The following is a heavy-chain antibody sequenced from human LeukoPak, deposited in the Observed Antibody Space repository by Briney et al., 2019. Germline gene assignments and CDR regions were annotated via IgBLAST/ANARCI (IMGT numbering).Heavy chain of an antibody. J-gene: IGHJ6*02. D-gene: IGHD3-22*01. V-gene: IGHV1-2*02. Sequence: ASVKVSCKASGYTFTSNYIHWVRQAPGQGLEWMGMIYPRDGSTSYARKFQGRVTMTRDTSISTAYMELSRLRSDDTAVYYCARDVGYDSSGLNYYYYGMDVWGQGTTVTVSS. CDR3: ARDVGYDSSGLNYYYYGMDV. CDR2: IYPRDGST. CDR1: GYTFTSNY.